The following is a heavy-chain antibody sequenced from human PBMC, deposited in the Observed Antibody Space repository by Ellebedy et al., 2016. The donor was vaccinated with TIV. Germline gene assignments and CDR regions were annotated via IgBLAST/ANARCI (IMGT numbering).Heavy chain of an antibody. V-gene: IGHV1-18*01. D-gene: IGHD4-17*01. J-gene: IGHJ5*02. CDR2: ISSYNGNT. CDR3: ARAGTVTTNRQRYNWFDP. CDR1: GYTFTRYG. Sequence: ASVKVSXKASGYTFTRYGISWVRQAPGQGLEWMGWISSYNGNTNYPQKVQGRVTMTTDTSTSTAYMELSSLRSEDTAVYYCARAGTVTTNRQRYNWFDPWGQGTLVTVSS.